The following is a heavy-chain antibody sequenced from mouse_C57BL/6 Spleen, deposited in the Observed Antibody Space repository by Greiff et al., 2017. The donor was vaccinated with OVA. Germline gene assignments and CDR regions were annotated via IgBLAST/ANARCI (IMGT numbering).Heavy chain of an antibody. D-gene: IGHD1-1*01. CDR3: ARGGGYITTVVATDYFDY. Sequence: QVQLQQPGAELVRPGSSVKLSCKASGYTFTSYWMDWVQQRPGQGLEWIGNIYPSDSDTHYNQKFKDKATLTVDKSSSTAYMQLSSLTSEDSAVYCSARGGGYITTVVATDYFDYWGQGTTLTVSS. CDR1: GYTFTSYW. V-gene: IGHV1-61*01. J-gene: IGHJ2*01. CDR2: IYPSDSDT.